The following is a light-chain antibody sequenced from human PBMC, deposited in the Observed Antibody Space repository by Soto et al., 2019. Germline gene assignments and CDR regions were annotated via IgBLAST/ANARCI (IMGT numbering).Light chain of an antibody. Sequence: EIVMTQSPATLSVSPGERGTLSCRASQSVSNNLAWYLQKPGQAPRLLIYRASTRATDIPARFSGSGSGTEFTLTISSLQSEDFAVYYCQQYDTWPLTFGQGTKLEIK. CDR2: RAS. CDR3: QQYDTWPLT. CDR1: QSVSNN. J-gene: IGKJ2*01. V-gene: IGKV3-15*01.